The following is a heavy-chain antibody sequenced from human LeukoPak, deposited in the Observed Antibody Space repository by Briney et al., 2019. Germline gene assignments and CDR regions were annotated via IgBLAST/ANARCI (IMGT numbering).Heavy chain of an antibody. CDR1: GFTFSSYS. CDR2: ISSSSSYI. V-gene: IGHV3-21*01. J-gene: IGHJ4*02. D-gene: IGHD1-26*01. Sequence: GGSLRLSCAASGFTFSSYSMNWVRQAPGKGLEWVSSISSSSSYIYYADSVKGRFTISRDNAKNSLYLQMNSLRAEDTAVYYCARATSGGMGATAIDYWGQGTLVTVSS. CDR3: ARATSGGMGATAIDY.